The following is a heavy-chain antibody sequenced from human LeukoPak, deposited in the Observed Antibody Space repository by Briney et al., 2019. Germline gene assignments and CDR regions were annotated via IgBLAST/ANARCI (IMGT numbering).Heavy chain of an antibody. D-gene: IGHD3-10*01. Sequence: GGSLRLSCAASGFTFSSYGMHWVRQAPGKGLEWVAFIRYDGNNKYYADSVKGRFTISRDNAKNSLYLQMNSLRAEDTAVYYCAKDMVRGVKGYYYGMDVWGQGTLVTVSS. V-gene: IGHV3-30*02. CDR3: AKDMVRGVKGYYYGMDV. CDR2: IRYDGNNK. CDR1: GFTFSSYG. J-gene: IGHJ6*02.